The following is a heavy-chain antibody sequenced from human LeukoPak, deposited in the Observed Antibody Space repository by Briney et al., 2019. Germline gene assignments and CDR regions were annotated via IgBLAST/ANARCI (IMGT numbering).Heavy chain of an antibody. CDR1: GGSISSYY. CDR2: IYYSGST. Sequence: SETLSLTCTVSGGSISSYYWSWIRQPPGKGLEWIGYIYYSGSTNYNSSLKSRVTISVDTSKNQFSLKLSSVTAADTAVYYCARSSRYCSGGSCVYYYYGMDVWGQGTTVTVSS. J-gene: IGHJ6*02. CDR3: ARSSRYCSGGSCVYYYYGMDV. D-gene: IGHD2-15*01. V-gene: IGHV4-59*01.